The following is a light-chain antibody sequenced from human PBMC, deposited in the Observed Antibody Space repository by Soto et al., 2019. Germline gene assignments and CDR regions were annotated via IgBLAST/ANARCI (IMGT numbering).Light chain of an antibody. CDR1: QSISSY. CDR3: QPSYSTPPT. V-gene: IGKV1-39*01. CDR2: AAS. Sequence: DIQMTQSPSSLSASVGDRVTITCRASQSISSYLNWYQQKPGKAPKLLIYAASSLQSGVPSRFSGSGSGTEFTLTISSLQPEDFATYYCQPSYSTPPTFGQGTKVEIK. J-gene: IGKJ1*01.